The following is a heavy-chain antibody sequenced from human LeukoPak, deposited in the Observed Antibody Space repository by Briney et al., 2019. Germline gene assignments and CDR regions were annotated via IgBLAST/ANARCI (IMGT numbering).Heavy chain of an antibody. CDR3: AKDRTASPKIVVVINSPSDY. Sequence: GGSLRLSCAASGFTFSSYAISWVRQAPGKGLEWVSAISGSGVSTYYADSVKGRFTISRDNSKNTLYLQMNSLRAEDTAVYYCAKDRTASPKIVVVINSPSDYWGQGTLVTVSS. V-gene: IGHV3-23*01. D-gene: IGHD3-22*01. J-gene: IGHJ4*02. CDR1: GFTFSSYA. CDR2: ISGSGVST.